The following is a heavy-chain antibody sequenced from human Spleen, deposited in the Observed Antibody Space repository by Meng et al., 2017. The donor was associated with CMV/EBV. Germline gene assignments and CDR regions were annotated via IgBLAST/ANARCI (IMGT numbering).Heavy chain of an antibody. D-gene: IGHD2-2*01. CDR2: INPSGGST. J-gene: IGHJ3*02. Sequence: ASVKVSCKASGYTFTTYYMHWVRQAPGQGLEWMGIINPSGGSTSYAQKFQGRVTMTTDTSTSTAYMELRSLRSDDTAVYYCARDYCSSTSCFSDAFDIWGQGTMVTVSS. CDR3: ARDYCSSTSCFSDAFDI. V-gene: IGHV1-46*01. CDR1: GYTFTTYY.